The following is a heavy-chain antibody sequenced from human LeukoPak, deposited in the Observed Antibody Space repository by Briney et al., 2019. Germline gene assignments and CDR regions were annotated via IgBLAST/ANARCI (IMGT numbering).Heavy chain of an antibody. CDR1: GYSISSGYY. D-gene: IGHD3-10*01. Sequence: SETLSLTCTVSGYSISSGYYWGWIRQPPGKGLEWIGSIYDSGSIYYNPSLKSRVTISVDTSKNQFSLKLSSVTAADTAVYYCVREGRSGSYYRFDYWGQGTLVTVSS. J-gene: IGHJ4*02. V-gene: IGHV4-38-2*02. CDR2: IYDSGSI. CDR3: VREGRSGSYYRFDY.